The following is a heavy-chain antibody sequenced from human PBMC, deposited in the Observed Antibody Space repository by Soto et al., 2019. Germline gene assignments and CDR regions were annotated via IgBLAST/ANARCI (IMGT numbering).Heavy chain of an antibody. Sequence: EVQLVESGGGLVQPGRSLRLSCAASGFTFDDYAMHWVRQAPGKGLEWVSGINGNSDTIGYADSVKGRFTISRDTAKKSLYLQMNSLRAEDTGLYYCAKGSSSWYEVPYDYWGQGTLVTVSS. V-gene: IGHV3-9*01. CDR3: AKGSSSWYEVPYDY. CDR1: GFTFDDYA. J-gene: IGHJ4*02. D-gene: IGHD6-13*01. CDR2: INGNSDTI.